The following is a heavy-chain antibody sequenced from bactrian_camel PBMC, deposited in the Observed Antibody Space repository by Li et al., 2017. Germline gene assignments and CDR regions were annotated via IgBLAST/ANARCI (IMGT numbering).Heavy chain of an antibody. CDR2: HYVNPRGT. CDR1: GYTYRYNGG. Sequence: HVQLVESGGGSQEAGGSLILSCVASGYTYRYNGGLAWFRQGPGQEREGVAVHYVNPRGTFYADSVKGRFTISQDATNTVHLQMNNLKAEDSAMYYCAAKRGLWGSCQNADFYWGQGTQVTVS. J-gene: IGHJ4*01. D-gene: IGHD1*01. CDR3: AAKRGLWGSCQNADFY. V-gene: IGHV3S63*01.